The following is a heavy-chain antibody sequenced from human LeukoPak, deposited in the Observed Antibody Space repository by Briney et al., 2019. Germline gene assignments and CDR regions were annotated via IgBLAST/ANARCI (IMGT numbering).Heavy chain of an antibody. CDR1: GGSFSGYY. CDR2: IYYSGST. J-gene: IGHJ4*02. CDR3: ARENGYRYDY. Sequence: SETLSLTCAVYGGSFSGYYWSWIRQPPGKGLEWIGSIYYSGSTNYNPSLKSRVTISVDTSKNQFSLKLSSVTAADTALYYCARENGYRYDYWGQGTLVTVSS. D-gene: IGHD5-18*01. V-gene: IGHV4-59*01.